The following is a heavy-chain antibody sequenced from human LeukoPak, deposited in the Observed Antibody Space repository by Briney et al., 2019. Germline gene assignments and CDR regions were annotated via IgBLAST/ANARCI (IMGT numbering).Heavy chain of an antibody. CDR1: GFTFSSYS. D-gene: IGHD1-26*01. V-gene: IGHV3-21*01. J-gene: IGHJ4*02. Sequence: PGGSLRLSCAASGFTFSSYSMNWVRQAPGKGLEWVSSISSSSSYIYYADSVKGRFTISRDNAKNSLYLQMNSLRAEDTAVYYCARAPPTPVGATSPDYWGQGTLVTVSS. CDR3: ARAPPTPVGATSPDY. CDR2: ISSSSSYI.